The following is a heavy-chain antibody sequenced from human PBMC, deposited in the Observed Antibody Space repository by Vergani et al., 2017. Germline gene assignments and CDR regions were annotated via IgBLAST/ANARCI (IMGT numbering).Heavy chain of an antibody. V-gene: IGHV4-61*02. D-gene: IGHD2-15*01. CDR1: GGSISSGSYY. CDR3: ARSYYCSGGSCYSLAYYFDY. CDR2: IYTSGST. J-gene: IGHJ4*02. Sequence: QVQLQESGPGLVKPSQTLSLTCTVSGGSISSGSYYWSWIRQPAGKGLEWIGRIYTSGSTNYNPSLKSRVTISVDTSKNQFSLKLSSVTAADTAVYYCARSYYCSGGSCYSLAYYFDYWGQGTLVTVSS.